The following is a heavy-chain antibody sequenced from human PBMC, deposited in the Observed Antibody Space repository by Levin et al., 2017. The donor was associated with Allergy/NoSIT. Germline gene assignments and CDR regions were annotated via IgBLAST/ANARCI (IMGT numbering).Heavy chain of an antibody. CDR3: ARDTTVTSGYDYGPSDS. CDR2: IIPILGIA. D-gene: IGHD5-12*01. J-gene: IGHJ4*02. CDR1: GGTFSSYA. V-gene: IGHV1-69*04. Sequence: KISCRASGGTFSSYAFNWVRQAPGQGLEWMGRIIPILGIANYAQKFQGRVTITADKSKSTAYMALSSLRSEDTAVYYCARDTTVTSGYDYGPSDSWGQGTLVTVSS.